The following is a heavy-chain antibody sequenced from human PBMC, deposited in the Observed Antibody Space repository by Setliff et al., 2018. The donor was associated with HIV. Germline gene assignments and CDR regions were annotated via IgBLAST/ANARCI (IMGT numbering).Heavy chain of an antibody. CDR3: ASTGGYSYGFFDS. CDR1: GGSIFSHY. J-gene: IGHJ4*02. Sequence: SETLSLTCTVSGGSIFSHYWSWIRQPPGKGLEWIGYIYYSGSTNYNPSLKSRVTVSVDTSKNQFSLKLSSVTAADTAVYYCASTGGYSYGFFDSWGQGALVTVSS. CDR2: IYYSGST. V-gene: IGHV4-59*11. D-gene: IGHD5-18*01.